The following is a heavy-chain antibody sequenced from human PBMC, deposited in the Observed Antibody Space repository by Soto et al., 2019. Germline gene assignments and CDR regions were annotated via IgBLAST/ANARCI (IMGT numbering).Heavy chain of an antibody. J-gene: IGHJ5*02. CDR3: AKDHYYGSGSYNGFDP. V-gene: IGHV3-30*18. CDR2: ISYDGSNK. CDR1: GFTFRNYG. D-gene: IGHD3-10*01. Sequence: GGSLRLSCAASGFTFRNYGMHWFRLAPGKGLDWVAVISYDGSNKYYADSVKGRFTISRDNSKNTLYLQMNSLRAEDTAVYYCAKDHYYGSGSYNGFDPWGEGT.